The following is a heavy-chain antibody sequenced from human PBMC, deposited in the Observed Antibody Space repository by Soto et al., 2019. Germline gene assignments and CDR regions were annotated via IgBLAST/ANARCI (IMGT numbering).Heavy chain of an antibody. J-gene: IGHJ6*03. CDR1: GGSLSSYD. D-gene: IGHD6-19*01. CDR3: ARRDSSGWYGEYYYYIDV. CDR2: IYYSGST. V-gene: IGHV4-59*01. Sequence: PSETLSLTCTVSGGSLSSYDWSWIRQPPGKGLEWIGYIYYSGSTNYNPSLKSRVTISVDTSKNQFSLKLSSVTAADTAVYYCARRDSSGWYGEYYYYIDVSGKGTTVTVS.